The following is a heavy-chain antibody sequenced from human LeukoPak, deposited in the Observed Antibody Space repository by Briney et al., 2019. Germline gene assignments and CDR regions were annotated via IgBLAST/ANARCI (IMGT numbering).Heavy chain of an antibody. D-gene: IGHD2-21*02. CDR2: MHPGNGNT. Sequence: ASVKVSCKASGYRFISNYIQWVRQAPGLGPEWMGWMHPGNGNTRYAEKFQGTVTMTRDTSINTAYMDLTSLRSDDTAVYYCAREGSYCVGGDCYSFEFWGEGTLITVSS. V-gene: IGHV1-2*02. CDR1: GYRFISNY. CDR3: AREGSYCVGGDCYSFEF. J-gene: IGHJ4*02.